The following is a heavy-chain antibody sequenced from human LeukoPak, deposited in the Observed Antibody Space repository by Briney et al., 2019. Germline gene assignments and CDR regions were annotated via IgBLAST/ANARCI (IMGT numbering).Heavy chain of an antibody. CDR2: ISGDGYST. J-gene: IGHJ6*03. Sequence: QAGGSLRLSCAASGFTFDDYAMHWVRQVPGKGLEWVSLISGDGYSTYYVDSVKGRFTISRDNSKNSLYLQMNSLRTEDTALYYCAKDNWDGSNKGYMDVWGKGTTVTVS. D-gene: IGHD5-24*01. V-gene: IGHV3-43*02. CDR3: AKDNWDGSNKGYMDV. CDR1: GFTFDDYA.